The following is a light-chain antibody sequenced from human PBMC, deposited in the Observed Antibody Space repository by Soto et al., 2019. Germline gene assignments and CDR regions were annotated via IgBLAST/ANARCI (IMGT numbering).Light chain of an antibody. Sequence: DIQMTQSPSTLSGSVGDRVTITCRASQGISRYLAWYQQKKGKPPMLLIYAASTLLSGVPSRFRGSGSGADFTLTISRLQPEDFETYYCQQLNTYPWTFGQGTKVDIK. J-gene: IGKJ1*01. CDR2: AAS. CDR3: QQLNTYPWT. V-gene: IGKV1-9*01. CDR1: QGISRY.